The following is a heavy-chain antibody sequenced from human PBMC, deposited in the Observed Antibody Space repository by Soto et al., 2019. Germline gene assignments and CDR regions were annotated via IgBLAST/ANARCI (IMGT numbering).Heavy chain of an antibody. CDR3: ARASSGWDDDYYDYGMDV. Sequence: GASRKISRTGSGYSFTSYWIGWVRHMPGKGLEWMGIIYPGDSDTRYSPSFQGQVTISADKSISTAYLQWSSLKASDTAMYYCARASSGWDDDYYDYGMDVWRQGTTVTVSS. J-gene: IGHJ6*02. CDR1: GYSFTSYW. CDR2: IYPGDSDT. V-gene: IGHV5-51*01. D-gene: IGHD6-19*01.